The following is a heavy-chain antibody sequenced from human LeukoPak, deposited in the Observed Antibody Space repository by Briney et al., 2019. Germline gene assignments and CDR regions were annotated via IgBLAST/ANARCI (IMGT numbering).Heavy chain of an antibody. Sequence: GASVTVSCTVSGYTLTELSMHWVRQAPGKGLEWMGGFDPEDGETIYAQKFQGRVTMTEDTSTDTAYMELSSLRSEDTAVYYCATVTKEYQLSEYYFDYWGQGTLVTVSS. CDR3: ATVTKEYQLSEYYFDY. J-gene: IGHJ4*02. V-gene: IGHV1-24*01. CDR1: GYTLTELS. CDR2: FDPEDGET. D-gene: IGHD2-2*01.